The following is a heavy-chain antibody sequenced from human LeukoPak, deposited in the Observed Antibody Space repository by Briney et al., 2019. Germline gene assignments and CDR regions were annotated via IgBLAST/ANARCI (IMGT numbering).Heavy chain of an antibody. CDR3: ARTDTAMVDEPDYFDY. D-gene: IGHD5-18*01. J-gene: IGHJ4*02. V-gene: IGHV4-61*05. Sequence: SETLSLTCTVSGGSISSSSYYWGWIRQPPGKGLEWIGDIYYSGSTNYNPSLKSRVTISVDTSKKQFSLKLSSVTAADTAVYYCARTDTAMVDEPDYFDYWGQGTLVTVSS. CDR2: IYYSGST. CDR1: GGSISSSSYY.